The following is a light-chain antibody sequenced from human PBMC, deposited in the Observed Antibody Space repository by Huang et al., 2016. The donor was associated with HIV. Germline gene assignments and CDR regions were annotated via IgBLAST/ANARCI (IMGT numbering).Light chain of an antibody. CDR2: KAS. V-gene: IGKV1-5*03. CDR3: QQYNSYIT. J-gene: IGKJ4*01. Sequence: DIQMTQSPSTLSASVGDRVTITCRASQSISSWLAWYQQKPGKAPKLLIYKASSLESGVPSRFIGSGSGTEFTLTISSLQPDDFATYYCQQYNSYITFGGGTKVEIK. CDR1: QSISSW.